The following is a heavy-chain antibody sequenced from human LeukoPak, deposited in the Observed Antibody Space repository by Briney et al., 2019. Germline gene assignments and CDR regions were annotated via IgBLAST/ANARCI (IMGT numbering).Heavy chain of an antibody. Sequence: PGGSLRPSCAASGFTFDDYAMHWVRQAPGKGLEWVPGISWNSGSIGYADSVKSRFTISRDNAKNSLYLQMNSLRAEDTALYYCAKGLRSVYYYGMDVWGQGTTVTVSS. D-gene: IGHD4-17*01. CDR2: ISWNSGSI. CDR1: GFTFDDYA. CDR3: AKGLRSVYYYGMDV. J-gene: IGHJ6*02. V-gene: IGHV3-9*01.